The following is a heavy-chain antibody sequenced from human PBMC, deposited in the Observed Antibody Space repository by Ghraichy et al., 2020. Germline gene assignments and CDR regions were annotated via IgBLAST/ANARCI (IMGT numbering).Heavy chain of an antibody. Sequence: GGSLRLSCAASGFDFDAHGMSWVRQRPGKGLEWVSGIDWSADDFDYAVSVKGRFIISRDNAKKSLYLQMNSLRVEDTAFYYCARARSGYYSDMDYWGPGTQVTVSS. V-gene: IGHV3-20*04. CDR3: ARARSGYYSDMDY. CDR2: IDWSADDF. CDR1: GFDFDAHG. D-gene: IGHD3-22*01. J-gene: IGHJ4*02.